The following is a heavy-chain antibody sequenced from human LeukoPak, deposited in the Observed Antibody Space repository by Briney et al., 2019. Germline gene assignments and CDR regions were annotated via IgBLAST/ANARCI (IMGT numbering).Heavy chain of an antibody. CDR1: GGSISSHN. CDR3: ARVDSSGYYTFFDY. D-gene: IGHD3-22*01. CDR2: IYTSGSP. V-gene: IGHV4-59*11. J-gene: IGHJ4*02. Sequence: SETLSLTCTVSGGSISSHNWNWIRQPPGKRLEWIGDIYTSGSPNYNPSLKSRVTISVDTSKNQFSLKLSSVTAADTAVYYRARVDSSGYYTFFDYWGQGTLVTVSS.